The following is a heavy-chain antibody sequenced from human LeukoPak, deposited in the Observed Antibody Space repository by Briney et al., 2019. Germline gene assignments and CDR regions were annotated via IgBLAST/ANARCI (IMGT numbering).Heavy chain of an antibody. CDR2: IYHSGST. J-gene: IGHJ4*02. CDR3: ARWTKRVAAAFDY. D-gene: IGHD2-15*01. V-gene: IGHV4-4*02. CDR1: GGSISSSNW. Sequence: SETLSLTCAVSGGSISSSNWWSWVRQPPGKGLEWIGEIYHSGSTNYNPSLKSRVTISVDKSKNQFSLKLGSVTAADTAVYYCARWTKRVAAAFDYWGQGTLVTASS.